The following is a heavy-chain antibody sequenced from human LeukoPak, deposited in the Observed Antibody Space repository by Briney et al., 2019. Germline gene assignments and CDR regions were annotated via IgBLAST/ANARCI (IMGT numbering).Heavy chain of an antibody. CDR1: GFTLSNYG. D-gene: IGHD5-12*01. V-gene: IGHV3-30*02. J-gene: IGHJ6*03. CDR3: ARDEIVATTKANYYYYMDV. Sequence: GGSLRLSCAAAGFTLSNYGMHWVRQAPGKGLEWVAFIRFDGTNKYYADSVKGRFTISRDNSKNSLYLQMNSLRAEDTAVYYCARDEIVATTKANYYYYMDVWGKGTTVTISS. CDR2: IRFDGTNK.